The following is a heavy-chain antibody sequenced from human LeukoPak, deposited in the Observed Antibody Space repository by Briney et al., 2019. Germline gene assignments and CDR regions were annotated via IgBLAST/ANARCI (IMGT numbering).Heavy chain of an antibody. CDR3: VHHNWNSPFDY. CDR2: IYRSGST. V-gene: IGHV4-38-2*02. D-gene: IGHD1-7*01. Sequence: SETLSLTCTVSGYSINSGYYWVWIRQPPGKGLEWIGSIYRSGSTNYNPSLKSRVTISVDTSKNQFSLKLSSVTAADTAVYYCVHHNWNSPFDYWGQGTLVTVSS. J-gene: IGHJ4*02. CDR1: GYSINSGYY.